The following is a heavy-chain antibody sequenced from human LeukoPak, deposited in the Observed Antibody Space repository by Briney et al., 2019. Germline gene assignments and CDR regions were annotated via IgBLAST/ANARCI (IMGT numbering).Heavy chain of an antibody. Sequence: GASVKVSCKASGGTFSSYAISWVRQAPGQGLEWMGRIIPILGIANYAQKFLGRVTITADKSTSTAYMELSSLRSEDTAVYYCASLGYSYGPDNYYYYGMDVWGQGTTVTVSS. D-gene: IGHD5-18*01. CDR2: IIPILGIA. CDR1: GGTFSSYA. V-gene: IGHV1-69*04. J-gene: IGHJ6*02. CDR3: ASLGYSYGPDNYYYYGMDV.